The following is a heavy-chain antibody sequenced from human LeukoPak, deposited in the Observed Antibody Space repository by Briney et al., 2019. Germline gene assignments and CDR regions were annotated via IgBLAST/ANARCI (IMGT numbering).Heavy chain of an antibody. CDR3: ARSLTGFHFDS. D-gene: IGHD3-9*01. CDR2: IYPGDSDT. V-gene: IGHV5-51*01. J-gene: IGHJ4*02. CDR1: GFIFSSYW. Sequence: GESLKISCQGSGFIFSSYWIGWVRQMPGRGLEWMGIIYPGDSDTRYSPSFQGQVTISADKSINAAHVQWSSLKASDTAMYYCARSLTGFHFDSWGQGALVTVSS.